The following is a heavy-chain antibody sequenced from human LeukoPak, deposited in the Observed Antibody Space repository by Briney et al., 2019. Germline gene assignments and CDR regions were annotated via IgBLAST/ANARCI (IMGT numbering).Heavy chain of an antibody. CDR2: INHSGYT. CDR3: ARCCLQRDGDNGGGDY. CDR1: GGSFSSYY. V-gene: IGHV4-34*01. J-gene: IGHJ4*02. Sequence: KPSETLSLTCAVFGGSFSSYYWSWIRQPPGKGLEWIGEINHSGYTSYNPSLKSRVTLSVDTSKHQFSLKLTSVIAADTAVYYCARCCLQRDGDNGGGDYWGQGTLVTVSS. D-gene: IGHD4-17*01.